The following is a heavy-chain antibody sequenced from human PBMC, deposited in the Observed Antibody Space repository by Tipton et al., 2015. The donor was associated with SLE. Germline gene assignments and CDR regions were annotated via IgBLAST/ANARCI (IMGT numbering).Heavy chain of an antibody. D-gene: IGHD3-9*01. Sequence: TLSLTCTVSGGSISISNYYWGWIRQPPGKGLEWIGNIYYSGSTHYNPSLKSRVTISVDTSINQFSLKMRSGTAADTAVYYCARGPTGDAFDIWGQGTMVTVSS. CDR2: IYYSGST. CDR3: ARGPTGDAFDI. V-gene: IGHV4-39*01. J-gene: IGHJ3*02. CDR1: GGSISISNYY.